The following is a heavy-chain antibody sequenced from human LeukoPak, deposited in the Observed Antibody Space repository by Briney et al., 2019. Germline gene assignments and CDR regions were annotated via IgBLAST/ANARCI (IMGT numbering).Heavy chain of an antibody. Sequence: PGGSLRLSCAASGFTFSSYAMSFLRQAPGKGLEWVSAISDDFGTYHADSVKGRFTISRDNSRNTLYLQMTSLRAEDTAVYYCARGNSGHCTGATCYALDYWGQGTLVTVSS. J-gene: IGHJ4*02. V-gene: IGHV3-23*01. CDR1: GFTFSSYA. CDR2: ISDDFGT. D-gene: IGHD2-2*01. CDR3: ARGNSGHCTGATCYALDY.